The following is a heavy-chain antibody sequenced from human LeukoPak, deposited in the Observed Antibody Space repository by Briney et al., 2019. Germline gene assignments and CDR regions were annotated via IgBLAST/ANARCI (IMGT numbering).Heavy chain of an antibody. CDR2: IYTSGST. CDR3: ARHSKRWLQSYFDY. J-gene: IGHJ4*02. Sequence: PSETLSLTCTVSGGSISSDYWSWIRQPDGKGLEWIGRIYTSGSTNYNPSLKSRVSISVDTSKNQFSLKLSSVTAADTAVYYCARHSKRWLQSYFDYWGQGTLVTVSS. CDR1: GGSISSDY. V-gene: IGHV4-4*07. D-gene: IGHD5-24*01.